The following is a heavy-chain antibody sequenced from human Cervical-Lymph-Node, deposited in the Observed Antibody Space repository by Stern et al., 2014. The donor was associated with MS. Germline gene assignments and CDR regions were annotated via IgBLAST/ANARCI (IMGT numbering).Heavy chain of an antibody. CDR1: GYSFTGYH. CDR2: IDPNTGGA. V-gene: IGHV1-2*06. D-gene: IGHD2-15*01. CDR3: ARLQRQTAASY. J-gene: IGHJ4*02. Sequence: VQLVQSAAEVKRPGASVQVSCKASGYSFTGYHLHWVRQAPGQGLEWMGRIDPNTGGATYAQKFQGRVTMTRDTSTSTGYMEVSTLRSDDTAVYYCARLQRQTAASYWGQGTLVTVSS.